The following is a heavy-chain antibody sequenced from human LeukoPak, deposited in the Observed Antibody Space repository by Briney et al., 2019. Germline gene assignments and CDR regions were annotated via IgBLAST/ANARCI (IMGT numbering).Heavy chain of an antibody. CDR3: ARHLAAVAGPGIDY. J-gene: IGHJ4*02. D-gene: IGHD6-19*01. CDR1: GYSFTSYW. Sequence: GESLKISCKVFGYSFTSYWIGWVRQMPGKGLEWVGITYPDDSDTRYSPSFQGQVTISADKSISTAYLQWSSLKASDTAMYYCARHLAAVAGPGIDYWGQGTLVTVSS. CDR2: TYPDDSDT. V-gene: IGHV5-51*01.